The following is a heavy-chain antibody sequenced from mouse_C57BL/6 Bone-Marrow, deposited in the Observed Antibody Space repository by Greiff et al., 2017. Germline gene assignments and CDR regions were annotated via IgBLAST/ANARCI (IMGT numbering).Heavy chain of an antibody. CDR1: GFTFSSYT. CDR2: ISGGGGNT. CDR3: ARSPFAY. V-gene: IGHV5-9*01. J-gene: IGHJ3*01. Sequence: EVQLVESGGGLVKPGGSLKLSCAASGFTFSSYTMSWVRQTQEKRLEWVATISGGGGNTYYPDSVKGRFTISRDNAKNTLYLQMSSLRSEDTALYYCARSPFAYWGQGTLVTVSA.